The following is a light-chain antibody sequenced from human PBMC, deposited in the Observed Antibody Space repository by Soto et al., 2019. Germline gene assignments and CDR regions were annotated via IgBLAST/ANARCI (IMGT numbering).Light chain of an antibody. CDR1: SSDVGGYNF. CDR3: TSYAGSNIFYV. J-gene: IGLJ1*01. V-gene: IGLV2-8*01. CDR2: EVS. Sequence: QSALTQPPSASGSPGQSVTISCTGTSSDVGGYNFVSWYQQHPGKAPKLMIYEVSKRPSGVPDRFSGSKSGNTASLTVSGLQAEDEFDYYCTSYAGSNIFYVFGTGTKFT.